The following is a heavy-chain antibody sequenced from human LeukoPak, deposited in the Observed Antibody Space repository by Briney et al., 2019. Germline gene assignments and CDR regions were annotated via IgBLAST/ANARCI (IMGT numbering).Heavy chain of an antibody. CDR1: GLTCTDFW. J-gene: IGHJ4*02. D-gene: IGHD2-2*01. CDR3: SGRDSSRSPRAF. CDR2: INPYGTEK. V-gene: IGHV3-7*01. Sequence: GGSLRLSCAASGLTCTDFWMNWVRLAPGRGLEWLANINPYGTEKYYVDSVKGRFAISRDNAKNEVYLEMNSLRAEDTGVYYCSGRDSSRSPRAFWGQGALVSVSS.